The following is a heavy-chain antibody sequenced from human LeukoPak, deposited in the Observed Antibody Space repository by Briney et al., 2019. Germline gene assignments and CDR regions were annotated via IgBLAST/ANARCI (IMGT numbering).Heavy chain of an antibody. J-gene: IGHJ4*02. CDR1: GFTFSSYG. CDR2: ISYDGSNK. D-gene: IGHD6-19*01. CDR3: AKADSSGWSFDY. V-gene: IGHV3-30*18. Sequence: GRSLRLSCAASGFTFSSYGMHWVRQAPGKGLERVAVISYDGSNKYYADSVKGRFTISRDNSKNTLFLQMNSLRAEDTAVYYCAKADSSGWSFDYWGQGTLVTVSS.